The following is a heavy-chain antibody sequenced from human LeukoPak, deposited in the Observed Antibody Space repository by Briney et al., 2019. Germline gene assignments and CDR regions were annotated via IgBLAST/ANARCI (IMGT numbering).Heavy chain of an antibody. Sequence: PGGSLRLSCAASGFTVSSNYMSWVRQAPGKGLEWVSVIYSGGSTYYADSVKGRFTIPRDNSKNTLYLQMNSLRAEDTAVYYCARPSLIAAAGYYYYYMDVWGKGTTVTISS. CDR2: IYSGGST. V-gene: IGHV3-66*04. D-gene: IGHD6-13*01. CDR3: ARPSLIAAAGYYYYYMDV. J-gene: IGHJ6*03. CDR1: GFTVSSNY.